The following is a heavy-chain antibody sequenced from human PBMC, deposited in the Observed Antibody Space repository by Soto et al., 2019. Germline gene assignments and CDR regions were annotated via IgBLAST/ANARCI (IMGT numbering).Heavy chain of an antibody. CDR3: TRLNNELQFYAYSYIDF. D-gene: IGHD5-18*01. CDR2: IRRKTNNYAT. CDR1: GLTFSDSA. V-gene: IGHV3-73*01. J-gene: IGHJ6*02. Sequence: PGRSLRPSCAAFGLTFSDSAIPWVRQASGKGIEWVGRIRRKTNNYATTYAASVKGRFTISRDASKNTAYLQMNSLITEDTAVYYCTRLNNELQFYAYSYIDFWGQGTMVTVSS.